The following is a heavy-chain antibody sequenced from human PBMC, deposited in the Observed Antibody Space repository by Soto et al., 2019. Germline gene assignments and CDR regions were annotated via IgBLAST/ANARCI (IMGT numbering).Heavy chain of an antibody. Sequence: QVRLQQWGAGLLKPSETLSLTCAVYGGSFSGHYWSWIRQPPGKALEWIGEITHTGDTSYNPSLKSRVIISRDTSKNQFSLKLSSVTPADTAVYYSVRVDSRGWYVDSWGQGTLLTVSS. D-gene: IGHD6-19*01. V-gene: IGHV4-34*01. CDR3: VRVDSRGWYVDS. CDR2: ITHTGDT. J-gene: IGHJ4*02. CDR1: GGSFSGHY.